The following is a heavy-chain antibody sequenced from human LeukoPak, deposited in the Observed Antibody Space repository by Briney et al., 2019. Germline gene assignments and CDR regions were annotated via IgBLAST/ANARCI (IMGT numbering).Heavy chain of an antibody. V-gene: IGHV4-59*06. J-gene: IGHJ4*02. CDR3: ARESGIAARRKVDY. Sequence: SETLSLTCTVSGGSISSHYWSWIRQHPGKGLEWIGYIYYSGSTYYNPSLKSRVTISVDTSKNQFSLKLSSVTAADTAVYYCARESGIAARRKVDYWGQGTLVTVSS. D-gene: IGHD6-6*01. CDR2: IYYSGST. CDR1: GGSISSHY.